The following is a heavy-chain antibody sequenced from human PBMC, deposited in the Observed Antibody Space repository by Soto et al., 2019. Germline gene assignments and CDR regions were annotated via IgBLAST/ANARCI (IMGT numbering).Heavy chain of an antibody. D-gene: IGHD6-13*01. J-gene: IGHJ3*02. Sequence: GGSLRLSCAASGFTFSSYSMNWVRQAPGKGLEWVSYISSSSSTIYYADSVKGRFTISRDNAKNSLYLQMNSLRDEDTAVYYCARESLLIAAAADDAFDIWGQGTMVTVSS. V-gene: IGHV3-48*02. CDR2: ISSSSSTI. CDR3: ARESLLIAAAADDAFDI. CDR1: GFTFSSYS.